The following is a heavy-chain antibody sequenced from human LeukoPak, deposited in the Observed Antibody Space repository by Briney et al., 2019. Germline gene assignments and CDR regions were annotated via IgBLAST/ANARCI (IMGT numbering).Heavy chain of an antibody. J-gene: IGHJ6*02. V-gene: IGHV1-2*04. CDR1: GYTFTGYY. D-gene: IGHD3-10*02. CDR2: INPNSGGT. CDR3: ARDLELSVFGDSSLPDYGMDV. Sequence: ASVKVSCKASGYTFTGYYMHWVRQAPGQGLEWMGWINPNSGGTNYAQKFQGWVTMTRDTSISTAYMELSRLRSDDTAVYYCARDLELSVFGDSSLPDYGMDVWGQGTTVTVSS.